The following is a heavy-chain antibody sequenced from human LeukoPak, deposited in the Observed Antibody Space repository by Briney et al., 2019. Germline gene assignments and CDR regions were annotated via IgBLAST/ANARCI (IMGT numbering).Heavy chain of an antibody. CDR3: ARASGDYNYYYGMDV. J-gene: IGHJ6*02. D-gene: IGHD1-14*01. Sequence: GGSLRLSCAASGFTFSSYDMHWVRHATGKGLEWVSAIGTAGDTYYPGSVKGRFTISRENAKNSLYLQMNSLRAGDTAVYYCARASGDYNYYYGMDVWGQGTTVTVSS. V-gene: IGHV3-13*01. CDR1: GFTFSSYD. CDR2: IGTAGDT.